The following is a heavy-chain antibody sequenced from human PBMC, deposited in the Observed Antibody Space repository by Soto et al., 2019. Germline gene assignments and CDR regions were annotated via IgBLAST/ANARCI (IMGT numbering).Heavy chain of an antibody. CDR2: IYYSGST. CDR3: ARFSGLVVKRAIFDY. J-gene: IGHJ4*02. V-gene: IGHV4-31*03. D-gene: IGHD2-15*01. CDR1: GGSISSGGYY. Sequence: QVQLQESGPGLVKPSQTLSLTCTVSGGSISSGGYYWSWIRQHPGKGLEWIGYIYYSGSTYYNPSLKSRVTLSVDTSKNQFSLKLSSVTAADTAVYYCARFSGLVVKRAIFDYWGQGTLVTVSS.